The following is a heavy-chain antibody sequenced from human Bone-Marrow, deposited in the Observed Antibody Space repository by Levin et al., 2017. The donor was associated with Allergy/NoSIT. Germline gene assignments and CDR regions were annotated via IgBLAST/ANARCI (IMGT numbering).Heavy chain of an antibody. D-gene: IGHD2-2*01. Sequence: QPGGSLRLSCAVSGLTFRSFAMSWVRQAPGKGLEWVATIVGSGGNTFYSDSVKGRFTVSRDNSKNMMYLQMNSLRADDTAMYYCAKNKGICSDATCYSFDYWGQGTLVSVSS. CDR3: AKNKGICSDATCYSFDY. V-gene: IGHV3-23*01. J-gene: IGHJ4*02. CDR1: GLTFRSFA. CDR2: IVGSGGNT.